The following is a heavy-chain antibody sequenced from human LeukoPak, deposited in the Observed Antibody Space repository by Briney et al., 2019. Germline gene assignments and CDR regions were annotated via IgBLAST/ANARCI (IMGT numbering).Heavy chain of an antibody. Sequence: GGSLRLSCVASGFSFSTFWMAWVRQAPGKGLEWVADMNADGSEKHYLDSVKGRFTISRDNAKNSVYLQMNSLRVEDTATYYCTKGEHLDYWGQGTLVTVSS. CDR1: GFSFSTFW. V-gene: IGHV3-7*01. CDR3: TKGEHLDY. CDR2: MNADGSEK. J-gene: IGHJ4*02. D-gene: IGHD3-16*01.